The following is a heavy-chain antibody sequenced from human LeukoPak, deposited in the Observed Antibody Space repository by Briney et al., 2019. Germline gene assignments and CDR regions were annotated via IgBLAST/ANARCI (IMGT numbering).Heavy chain of an antibody. Sequence: PGGSLRLSCAASGFTFSTYAMSWVRQAPGKGLEWVSGIRGSGGATYYADSVKGRFTISRDNSKNMLYLQMNSLRAEDTAVYYCAKDDLGFGKLGYWGQRTLVTVSS. J-gene: IGHJ4*02. CDR3: AKDDLGFGKLGY. D-gene: IGHD3-10*01. CDR1: GFTFSTYA. CDR2: IRGSGGAT. V-gene: IGHV3-23*01.